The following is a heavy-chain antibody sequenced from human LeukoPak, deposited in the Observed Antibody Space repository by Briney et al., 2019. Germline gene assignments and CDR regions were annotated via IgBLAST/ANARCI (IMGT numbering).Heavy chain of an antibody. CDR1: GFTFSGSA. V-gene: IGHV3-73*01. J-gene: IGHJ4*02. Sequence: GGSLRLSCAASGFTFSGSAMHWVCQASGKGLEWVGRIRSKANSYATAYAASVKGRFTISRDDSKNTAYLQMNSLKTEDTAVYYCTAAAGQSYWGQGTLVTVSS. CDR2: IRSKANSYAT. CDR3: TAAAGQSY. D-gene: IGHD6-13*01.